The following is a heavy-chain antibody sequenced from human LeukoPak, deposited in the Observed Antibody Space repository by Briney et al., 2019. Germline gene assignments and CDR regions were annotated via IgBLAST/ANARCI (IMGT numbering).Heavy chain of an antibody. Sequence: GALRLSCAASGFTFTTFPMHWVRQPPGKGLEWVAVISYDGTDKYYADSVKGRFTISRDNSKSTLYLQMDSLRAEDTAVYYCASPNSMAGTHYFHYWGQGTLVTVSS. D-gene: IGHD6-19*01. V-gene: IGHV3-30*04. CDR3: ASPNSMAGTHYFHY. CDR1: GFTFTTFP. CDR2: ISYDGTDK. J-gene: IGHJ4*02.